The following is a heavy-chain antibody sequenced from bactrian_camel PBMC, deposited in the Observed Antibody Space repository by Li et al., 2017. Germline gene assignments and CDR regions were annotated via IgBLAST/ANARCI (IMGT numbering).Heavy chain of an antibody. CDR1: GSIVGANS. J-gene: IGHJ4*01. Sequence: VQLVESGGGSVQAGGSLRLSCTASGSIVGANSVAWFRQVPGKAREGVASFSDGYGRTWYSDSVKGRFTTSQDNAKNTVYLQMDNVQVEDTAMYYCAAERFRSGGVCSSPLIPQHWGQGTQVTVS. CDR2: FSDGYGRT. CDR3: AAERFRSGGVCSSPLIPQH. V-gene: IGHV3S54*01. D-gene: IGHD7*01.